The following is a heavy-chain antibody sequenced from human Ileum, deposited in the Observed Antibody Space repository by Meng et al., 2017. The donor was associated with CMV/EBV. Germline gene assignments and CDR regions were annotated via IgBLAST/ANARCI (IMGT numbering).Heavy chain of an antibody. Sequence: GGSLRLSCAASGFTFSSYAMSWVRQAPGKGLEWVSYISSSSSTIYYADSVKGRFTISRDNAKNSLYLQMNSLRAEDTAVYYCARGDYYDSSGYPKGEYYYYYYGMDVWGQGTTVTVSS. V-gene: IGHV3-48*04. D-gene: IGHD3-22*01. CDR1: GFTFSSYA. CDR2: ISSSSSTI. J-gene: IGHJ6*02. CDR3: ARGDYYDSSGYPKGEYYYYYYGMDV.